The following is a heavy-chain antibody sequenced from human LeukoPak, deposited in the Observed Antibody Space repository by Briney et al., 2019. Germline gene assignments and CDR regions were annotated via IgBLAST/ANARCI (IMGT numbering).Heavy chain of an antibody. CDR3: ATARQQLSRLGYDY. CDR1: GYTLTELS. Sequence: ASVKVPCKVSGYTLTELSMHWVRQAPGKGLEWMGGFDPEDGETIYAQKFQGRVTMTEDTSTDTAYMELSSLRSEDTAVYYCATARQQLSRLGYDYWGQGTLVTVSS. CDR2: FDPEDGET. D-gene: IGHD6-13*01. V-gene: IGHV1-24*01. J-gene: IGHJ4*02.